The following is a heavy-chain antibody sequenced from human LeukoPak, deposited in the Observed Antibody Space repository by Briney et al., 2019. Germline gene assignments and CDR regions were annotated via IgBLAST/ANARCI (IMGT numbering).Heavy chain of an antibody. J-gene: IGHJ5*02. CDR1: GVSIRSNGYF. CDR3: ARNEGQQLSRSWFDP. V-gene: IGHV4-39*07. Sequence: SETLSLTCTVSGVSIRSNGYFWSWIRQPPGKGLESIATVSYSGTTYYNPYLKSRVTISVDTSKNQFSLKLRSVTAADTAVYYCARNEGQQLSRSWFDPWGQGTLVTVSS. CDR2: VSYSGTT. D-gene: IGHD6-13*01.